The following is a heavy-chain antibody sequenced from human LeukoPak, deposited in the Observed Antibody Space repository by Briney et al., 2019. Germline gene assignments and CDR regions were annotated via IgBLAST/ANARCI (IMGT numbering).Heavy chain of an antibody. CDR2: INPNSGGT. CDR3: ARSQLELDDAFDI. J-gene: IGHJ3*02. CDR1: GYTFTVYY. Sequence: APVKVSSKASGYTFTVYYMHWVRQAPGQGLEWMGWINPNSGGTNYAQTFQGRVTMTRDTSISTAYMELSRLRSDDTAVYYCARSQLELDDAFDIWGQGPMVTVS. D-gene: IGHD5-24*01. V-gene: IGHV1-2*02.